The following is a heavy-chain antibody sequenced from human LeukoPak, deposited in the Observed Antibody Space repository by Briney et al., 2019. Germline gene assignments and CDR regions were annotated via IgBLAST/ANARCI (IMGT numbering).Heavy chain of an antibody. CDR1: EFTFSNYA. J-gene: IGHJ4*02. D-gene: IGHD3-10*01. CDR3: AKGLGSGSYYNVFDH. CDR2: LTSGGSS. V-gene: IGHV3-23*01. Sequence: GGSLRLSCAASEFTFSNYAMSWVRQAPGKGLEWVSSLTSGGSSYYADSVKGRFTISRDNSRNTLYLQMNSLRAEDTAVYYCAKGLGSGSYYNVFDHWGQGTLVTVSS.